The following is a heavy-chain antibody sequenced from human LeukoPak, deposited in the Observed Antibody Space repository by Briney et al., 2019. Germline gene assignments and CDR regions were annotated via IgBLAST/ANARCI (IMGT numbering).Heavy chain of an antibody. CDR3: ARDKEEGATKLDS. Sequence: GGSLRLSCAASGFTFSSYSMNWVRQAPGKGPEWVANIKQDGSEKYYVDSVKGRFTISRDNAKNSLYLQMDSLRAEDTAVYYCARDKEEGATKLDSWGQGTLVSVSS. V-gene: IGHV3-7*03. CDR2: IKQDGSEK. CDR1: GFTFSSYS. J-gene: IGHJ4*02. D-gene: IGHD1-26*01.